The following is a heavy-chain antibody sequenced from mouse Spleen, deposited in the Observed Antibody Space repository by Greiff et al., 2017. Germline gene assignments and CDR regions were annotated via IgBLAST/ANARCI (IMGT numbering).Heavy chain of an antibody. CDR2: IWAGGST. D-gene: IGHD2-4*01. CDR1: GFSLTSYG. V-gene: IGHV2-9*02. CDR3: ARSDDYDDYAMDY. Sequence: VKLVESGPGLVAPSQSLSITCTVSGFSLTSYGVHWVRQPPGKGLEWLGVIWAGGSTNYNSALMSRLSISKDNSKSQVFLKMNSLQTDDTAMYYCARSDDYDDYAMDYWGQGTSVTVSS. J-gene: IGHJ4*01.